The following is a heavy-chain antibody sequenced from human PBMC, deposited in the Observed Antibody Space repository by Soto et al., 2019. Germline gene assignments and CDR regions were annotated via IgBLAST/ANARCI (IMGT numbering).Heavy chain of an antibody. V-gene: IGHV4-59*08. CDR1: GLSFPPNY. Sequence: ASETLSLTCTVHGLSFPPNYWAWIRQPPGKGLEWIGYIYYAGTTSYNPSLKSRVTITLETSKSQFSLRLTSVTASDTAVYYCARLGAYYQSLDPWGQGTVVT. J-gene: IGHJ5*02. CDR3: ARLGAYYQSLDP. D-gene: IGHD2-21*01. CDR2: IYYAGTT.